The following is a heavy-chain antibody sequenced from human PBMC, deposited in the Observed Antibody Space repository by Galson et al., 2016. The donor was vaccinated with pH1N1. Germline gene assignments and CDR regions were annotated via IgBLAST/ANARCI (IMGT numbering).Heavy chain of an antibody. CDR3: ARARGHAAMDPFDF. D-gene: IGHD5-18*01. Sequence: SCKASGGTFTSYTITWVRQAPGQGLEWMGRMIPILGLSNYAQKFQGRVTITADKSRSTAYMELSSLKSEDTAVYFCARARGHAAMDPFDFWGQGTLVTVSS. J-gene: IGHJ4*02. CDR2: MIPILGLS. V-gene: IGHV1-69*02. CDR1: GGTFTSYT.